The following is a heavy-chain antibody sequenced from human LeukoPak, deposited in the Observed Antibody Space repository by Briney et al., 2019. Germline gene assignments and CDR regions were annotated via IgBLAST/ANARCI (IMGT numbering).Heavy chain of an antibody. D-gene: IGHD6-6*01. CDR3: ARDLRGGRIAARPLYHYYYMDV. V-gene: IGHV1-69*06. CDR2: IIPLFGTA. Sequence: AASVKVSCKASGGTFSSYAITWVRQAPGQGLEWMGGIIPLFGTAHYAQKFQGRVTITADKSTNTAYLDLSSLRSEDTALYYCARDLRGGRIAARPLYHYYYMDVWGKGITVTVSS. J-gene: IGHJ6*03. CDR1: GGTFSSYA.